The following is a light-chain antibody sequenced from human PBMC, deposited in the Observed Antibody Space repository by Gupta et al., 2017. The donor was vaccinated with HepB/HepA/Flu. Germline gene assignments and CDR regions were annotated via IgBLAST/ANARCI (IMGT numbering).Light chain of an antibody. CDR1: QSVISNF. J-gene: IGKJ2*01. CDR2: GAS. Sequence: VLTQPPYLQSLELEERAILSCSASQSVISNFLAWYQQKPGQAPRLLIYGASSRAAGVPVRFTGSGSGTDFTLTISRLEPEDFAAYCCQQCDSLPYTFGQGTKLEIK. CDR3: QQCDSLPYT. V-gene: IGKV3-20*01.